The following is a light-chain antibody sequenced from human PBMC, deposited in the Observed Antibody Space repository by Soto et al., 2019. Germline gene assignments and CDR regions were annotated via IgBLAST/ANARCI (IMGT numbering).Light chain of an antibody. CDR3: QQGNTFPPLT. CDR2: GAS. J-gene: IGKJ4*01. CDR1: QAISNW. Sequence: DIQMTQSPFSVSAFVGDRVTITCRASQAISNWLAWYQQKPGRAPKLLIYGASSLQSGVPSRFSGSGSGTYFTLTISVLQPKDFATYRCQQGNTFPPLTFGGGTRV. V-gene: IGKV1-12*01.